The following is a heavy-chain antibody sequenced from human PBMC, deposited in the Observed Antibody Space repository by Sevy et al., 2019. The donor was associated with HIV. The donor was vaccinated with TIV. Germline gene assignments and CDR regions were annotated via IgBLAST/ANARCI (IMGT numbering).Heavy chain of an antibody. CDR1: GGSISSYY. V-gene: IGHV4-59*01. CDR2: IYYSGST. CDR3: ARAMKLGISPARFDP. D-gene: IGHD6-13*01. J-gene: IGHJ5*02. Sequence: SETLSLTCTVSGGSISSYYWSWIRQPPGKGLEWIGYIYYSGSTNYNPSLKSRVTISVDTSKNQFSLKLSSVTAVDTAVYYCARAMKLGISPARFDPWGQGTLVTVSS.